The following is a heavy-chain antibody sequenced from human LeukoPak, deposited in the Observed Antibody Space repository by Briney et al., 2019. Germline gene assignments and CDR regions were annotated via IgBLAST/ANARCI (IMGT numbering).Heavy chain of an antibody. CDR1: GFTVSSKY. CDR3: ARAPNVEYYFDS. Sequence: GGSLRLSCAVSGFTVSSKYMSWVRQAPGKGLEWVSVIYSGGSTYYADSVKGRFTISRDNSKNTLYLQMNSLRAEDTAVYYCARAPNVEYYFDSWGQGTLVTVSS. V-gene: IGHV3-53*01. D-gene: IGHD3-3*01. CDR2: IYSGGST. J-gene: IGHJ4*02.